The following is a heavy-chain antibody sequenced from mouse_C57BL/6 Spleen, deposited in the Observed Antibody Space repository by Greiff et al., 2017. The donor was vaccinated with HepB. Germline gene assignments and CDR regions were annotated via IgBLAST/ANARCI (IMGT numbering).Heavy chain of an antibody. D-gene: IGHD2-4*01. CDR1: GYTFTSYW. V-gene: IGHV1-50*01. Sequence: QVQLQQPGAELVKPGASVKLSCKASGYTFTSYWMQWVKQRPGQGLEWIGEIDPSDSYTNYNQKFKGKATLTVDTSSITAYMQLSSLTSEDSAVYYCARYNDYVSYWGQGTTLTVSS. CDR3: ARYNDYVSY. CDR2: IDPSDSYT. J-gene: IGHJ2*01.